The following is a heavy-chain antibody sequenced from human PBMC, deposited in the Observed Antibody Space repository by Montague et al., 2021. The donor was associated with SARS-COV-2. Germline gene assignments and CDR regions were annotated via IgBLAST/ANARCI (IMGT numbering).Heavy chain of an antibody. CDR3: AKEREVVRAARTLVAFDL. V-gene: IGHV4-39*06. D-gene: IGHD2-2*01. Sequence: SETLSLTCTVSGDSISSSSYYWGWIRQPPGKGLEWVAEINHSGTANYNPSLKSRVSISVDTSKNQFTLKLTSVTAADTAMYYCAKEREVVRAARTLVAFDLWGQGTMVTVSS. J-gene: IGHJ3*01. CDR1: GDSISSSSYY. CDR2: INHSGTA.